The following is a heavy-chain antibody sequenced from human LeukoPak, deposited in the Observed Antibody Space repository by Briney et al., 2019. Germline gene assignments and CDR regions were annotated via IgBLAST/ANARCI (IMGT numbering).Heavy chain of an antibody. CDR3: ARRVGIAAAGTTGPYYYYYMDV. Sequence: SETLSLTCTVSGGSISSSSYYWSWIRQPPGKGLEWIGSIYYSGSTYYNPSLKSRVTISVDTSKNQFSLKLSSVTAADTAVYYCARRVGIAAAGTTGPYYYYYMDVWGKGTTVTVSS. J-gene: IGHJ6*03. D-gene: IGHD6-13*01. V-gene: IGHV4-39*01. CDR1: GGSISSSSYY. CDR2: IYYSGST.